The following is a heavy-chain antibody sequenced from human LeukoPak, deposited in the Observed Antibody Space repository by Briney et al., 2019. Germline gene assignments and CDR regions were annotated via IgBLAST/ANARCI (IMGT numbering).Heavy chain of an antibody. J-gene: IGHJ4*02. Sequence: PGGSLRLSCAASGFTFTNAWRSWVRQAPGKGLERVGRIKSKGDGETTDYGAPVKGRFFMSRDDSKATLFLQMNFLQTEDTAVYYCTTDLGLTMIRGVIVSWGQGTLVTVSS. D-gene: IGHD3-10*01. CDR2: IKSKGDGETT. V-gene: IGHV3-15*01. CDR1: GFTFTNAW. CDR3: TTDLGLTMIRGVIVS.